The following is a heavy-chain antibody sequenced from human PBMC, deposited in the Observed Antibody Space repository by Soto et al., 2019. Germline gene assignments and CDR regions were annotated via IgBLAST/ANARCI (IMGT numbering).Heavy chain of an antibody. CDR3: ARARHIRYCSSTSCYYVYYYGMDV. V-gene: IGHV1-69*13. CDR1: GGTFSSYA. D-gene: IGHD2-2*01. J-gene: IGHJ6*02. CDR2: IIPTFGTA. Sequence: GASVKVSCKASGGTFSSYAISWVRQAPGQGLEWMGGIIPTFGTANYAQKFQGRVTITADESTSTAYMELSSLRSEDTAVYYCARARHIRYCSSTSCYYVYYYGMDVWG.